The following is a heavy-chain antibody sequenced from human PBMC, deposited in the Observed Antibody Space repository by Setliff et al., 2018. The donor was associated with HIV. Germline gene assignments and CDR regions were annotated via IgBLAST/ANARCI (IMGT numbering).Heavy chain of an antibody. CDR1: GFTFSAYG. J-gene: IGHJ3*02. D-gene: IGHD3-16*02. V-gene: IGHV3-48*04. Sequence: PGGSLRLSCAATGFTFSAYGMHWVRQAPGKGLEWISFIDSSGKSTYYADSVKGRFTISKDNAKSSLYLQMSSLRAEDTAVYYCARGPRNDYIWGSYRVDGFDIWGQGTVVTVSS. CDR3: ARGPRNDYIWGSYRVDGFDI. CDR2: IDSSGKST.